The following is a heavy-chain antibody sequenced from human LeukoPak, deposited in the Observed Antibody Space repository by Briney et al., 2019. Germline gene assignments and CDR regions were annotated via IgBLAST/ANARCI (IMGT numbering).Heavy chain of an antibody. CDR3: AMGQQLVYPTY. CDR2: ISGSGGST. V-gene: IGHV3-23*01. D-gene: IGHD6-6*01. Sequence: GGSLRLSCAASGFPFSSYAMSWVRQAPGKGLEWVSAISGSGGSTYYADSVKGRFTISRDNSKNTLYLQMNSLRAEDTAVYYCAMGQQLVYPTYWGQGTLVTVSS. J-gene: IGHJ4*02. CDR1: GFPFSSYA.